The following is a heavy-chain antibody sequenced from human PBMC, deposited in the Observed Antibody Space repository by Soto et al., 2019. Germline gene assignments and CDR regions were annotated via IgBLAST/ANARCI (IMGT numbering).Heavy chain of an antibody. CDR3: ARGSPGYSYYFDY. CDR1: GGSISSGGYY. D-gene: IGHD5-18*01. CDR2: IYYSGST. Sequence: SETLSLTCTVSGGSISSGGYYWSWIRQHPGKGLEWIGYIYYSGSTYYNPSLKSRVTISVDTSKNQFSLKLSSVTAADTAVYYCARGSPGYSYYFDYWGRGTLVTVSS. V-gene: IGHV4-31*03. J-gene: IGHJ4*02.